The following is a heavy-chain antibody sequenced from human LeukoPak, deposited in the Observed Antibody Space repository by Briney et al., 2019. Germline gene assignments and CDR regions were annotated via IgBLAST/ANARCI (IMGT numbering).Heavy chain of an antibody. Sequence: GGAPRLSRAAPGFTFRTYNLKLVRQAPGEGVGGVSSISGSSSYIYYADSVRGRFTISRDNAKNSLYLQMSSLRAEDTAMYYCARDTVAYSSSLIDYWGQGTLVTVSS. CDR1: GFTFRTYN. V-gene: IGHV3-21*01. CDR3: ARDTVAYSSSLIDY. D-gene: IGHD6-13*01. J-gene: IGHJ4*02. CDR2: ISGSSSYI.